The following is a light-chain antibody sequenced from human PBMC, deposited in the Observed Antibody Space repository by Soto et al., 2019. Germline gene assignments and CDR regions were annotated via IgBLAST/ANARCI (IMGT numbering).Light chain of an antibody. V-gene: IGKV3-20*01. CDR1: QSVSSSY. CDR3: QHYGSSPPYT. CDR2: GAS. J-gene: IGKJ2*01. Sequence: EIVLTQSPGTLSLSPGERATLSCRASQSVSSSYLAWYQQKPGQAPRLLLYGASSRATGIPDRFSGSGSGTDFTLTISRLEAEDSAVYYCQHYGSSPPYTFGQGTKLEIK.